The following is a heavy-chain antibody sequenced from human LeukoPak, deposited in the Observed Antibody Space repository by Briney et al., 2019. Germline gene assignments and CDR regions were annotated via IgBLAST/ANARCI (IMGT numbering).Heavy chain of an antibody. D-gene: IGHD6-13*01. CDR3: ARHGGAALAAAYNY. V-gene: IGHV4-34*01. Sequence: SETLSLTCAVYGGSFSGYYWSWIRQPPGKGLEWIGEINHSGSTNYNPSLKSRVTISVDTSKNQFSLKLSSVTAADTAVYYCARHGGAALAAAYNYWGQGTLVTVSS. J-gene: IGHJ4*02. CDR2: INHSGST. CDR1: GGSFSGYY.